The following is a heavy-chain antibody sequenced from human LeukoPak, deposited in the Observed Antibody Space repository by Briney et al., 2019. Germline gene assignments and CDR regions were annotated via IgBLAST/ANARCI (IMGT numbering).Heavy chain of an antibody. V-gene: IGHV5-51*01. CDR3: AVNIGYSSGWYGVGFDY. J-gene: IGHJ4*02. CDR1: GYSFSDFW. CDR2: IYPGDSDT. Sequence: GESLKISCKGSGYSFSDFWIVWVRQMPGQGLEWMGIIYPGDSDTRYSPSFQGQVTISADKSISTAYLQWSSLKASDTAMYYCAVNIGYSSGWYGVGFDYWGQGTLVTVSS. D-gene: IGHD6-19*01.